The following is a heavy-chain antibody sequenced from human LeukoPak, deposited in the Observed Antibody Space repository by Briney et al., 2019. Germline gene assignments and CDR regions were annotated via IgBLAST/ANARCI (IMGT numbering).Heavy chain of an antibody. Sequence: GGSLRLSCAASGFTFSSYWMSWVRQAPGMGLEWVANIKQDGSEKYYVDSVKGRFTISRDNAKNSLYLQMNSLRAEDTAVYYCARDEIFGVELDVYYFDYWGQGTLVTVSS. CDR1: GFTFSSYW. CDR2: IKQDGSEK. J-gene: IGHJ4*02. V-gene: IGHV3-7*01. D-gene: IGHD3-3*01. CDR3: ARDEIFGVELDVYYFDY.